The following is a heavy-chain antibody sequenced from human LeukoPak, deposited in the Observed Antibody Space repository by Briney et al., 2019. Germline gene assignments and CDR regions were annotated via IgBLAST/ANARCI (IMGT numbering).Heavy chain of an antibody. CDR2: ISSNGGST. CDR3: LKGVKDETTRDY. Sequence: PGGSLRLSCSASGFTFSSHAMHWVRQAPGKGLEFVSVISSNGGSTYYADSVKGRFTISRDNSKNTLYLQMSSLRAEDTAVYYCLKGVKDETTRDYWGQGTLVTVSS. J-gene: IGHJ4*02. V-gene: IGHV3-64D*09. CDR1: GFTFSSHA. D-gene: IGHD4-17*01.